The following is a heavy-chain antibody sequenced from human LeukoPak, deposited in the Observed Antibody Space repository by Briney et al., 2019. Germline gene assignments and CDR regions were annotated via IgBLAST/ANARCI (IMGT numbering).Heavy chain of an antibody. D-gene: IGHD3-22*01. CDR1: GGSIRSGSHY. V-gene: IGHV4-39*02. Sequence: KPSETLSLTCTVSGGSIRSGSHYWAWIRQPPGKELEWIGSIYYSGSTYYNPSLENRVTISIDTSKNHFSLKLSSLSAADTSVYYCAKRDDSGGNLVDLWGQGTLVTVS. CDR3: AKRDDSGGNLVDL. J-gene: IGHJ4*02. CDR2: IYYSGST.